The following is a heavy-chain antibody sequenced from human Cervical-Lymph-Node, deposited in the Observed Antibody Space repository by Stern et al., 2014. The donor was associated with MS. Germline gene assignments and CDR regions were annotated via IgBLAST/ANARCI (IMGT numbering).Heavy chain of an antibody. J-gene: IGHJ4*02. CDR1: GYSFTIYY. Sequence: EMQLVESGAELKKPGESLKISCKLSGYSFTIYYIAWVRQMPGKGLEWMGVIYPYDSDTTYSPSFQGQVTISADKSITTAYLQWSSLRASDTAMYYCARHVQGFDYWGQGTLVTVSS. V-gene: IGHV5-51*01. CDR2: IYPYDSDT. CDR3: ARHVQGFDY.